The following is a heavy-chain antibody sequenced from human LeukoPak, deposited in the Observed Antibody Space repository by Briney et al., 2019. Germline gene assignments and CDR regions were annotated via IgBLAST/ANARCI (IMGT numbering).Heavy chain of an antibody. CDR3: AKSRRGYSGYDAFDY. J-gene: IGHJ4*02. D-gene: IGHD5-12*01. Sequence: GRSLRLSCAASGFTFDDYAMHWVRQAPGKGLEWVSGISWNSGNIGYADSVKGRFTISRDNAKNSLYLQMNSLRAEDTAVYYCAKSRRGYSGYDAFDYWGQGTLVTVSS. V-gene: IGHV3-9*01. CDR1: GFTFDDYA. CDR2: ISWNSGNI.